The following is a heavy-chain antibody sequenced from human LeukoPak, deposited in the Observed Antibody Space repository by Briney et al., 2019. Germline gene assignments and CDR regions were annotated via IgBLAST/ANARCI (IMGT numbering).Heavy chain of an antibody. CDR3: ARGQVAIGVHADY. Sequence: QTGGSLRLSCAASGFTFSSYAMHWVRQAPGKGLEYVSAISSNGGSTYYANSVKGRFTISRDNSKNTLYLQMGSLRAEDMAVYYCARGQVAIGVHADYWGQGTLVTVSS. D-gene: IGHD5/OR15-5a*01. J-gene: IGHJ4*02. CDR2: ISSNGGST. CDR1: GFTFSSYA. V-gene: IGHV3-64*01.